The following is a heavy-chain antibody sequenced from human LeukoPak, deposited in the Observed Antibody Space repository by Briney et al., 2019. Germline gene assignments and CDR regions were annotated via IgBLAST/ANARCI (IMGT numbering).Heavy chain of an antibody. V-gene: IGHV3-7*01. J-gene: IGHJ4*02. Sequence: GGSLRLSCAASGFTFDNCWMHWVRQAPGKGLEWVANIKEDGSKKYYVDSVRGRFTISRDNAKNSLYLQMNSLRAEDTAVYYCARGSSFGSYWGQGTLVTVSS. CDR3: ARGSSFGSY. CDR1: GFTFDNCW. D-gene: IGHD6-6*01. CDR2: IKEDGSKK.